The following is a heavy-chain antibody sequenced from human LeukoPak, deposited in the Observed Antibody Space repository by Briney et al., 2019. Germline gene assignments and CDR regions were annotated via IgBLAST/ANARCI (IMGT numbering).Heavy chain of an antibody. J-gene: IGHJ4*02. CDR3: ARLKFVGATMADY. Sequence: PSETLSLTCAAYGGSFSGYYWSWLRQPPGKGLEWIGEINHSGSTNYNPSLKSRVTISVDTSKNQFSLKLSSVTAADTAVYYCARLKFVGATMADYWGQGTLVTVSS. CDR2: INHSGST. V-gene: IGHV4-34*01. CDR1: GGSFSGYY. D-gene: IGHD1-26*01.